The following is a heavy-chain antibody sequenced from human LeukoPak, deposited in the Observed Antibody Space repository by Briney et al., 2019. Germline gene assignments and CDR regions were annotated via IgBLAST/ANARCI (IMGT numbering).Heavy chain of an antibody. V-gene: IGHV3-30*18. D-gene: IGHD6-13*01. J-gene: IGHJ6*02. CDR3: AKESGRYSSSWYQSYYYYGMDV. Sequence: GGSLRLSCAASGFTFSSHGMHWVRQAPGKGLEWVAVISYDGSNKYYADSVKGRFTISRDNSKNTLYLQMNSLRAEDTAVYYCAKESGRYSSSWYQSYYYYGMDVWGQGTTVTVSS. CDR1: GFTFSSHG. CDR2: ISYDGSNK.